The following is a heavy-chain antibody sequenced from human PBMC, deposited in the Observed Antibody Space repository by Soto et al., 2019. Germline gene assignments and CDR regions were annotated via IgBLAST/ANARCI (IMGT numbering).Heavy chain of an antibody. V-gene: IGHV3-30-3*01. J-gene: IGHJ5*02. CDR2: ISYDGHNK. CDR1: GLFFKNYA. D-gene: IGHD6-13*01. Sequence: QELLVESGGGVVQPGGTLRLSCDASGLFFKNYAMHWVRQAPGKGLAWVALISYDGHNKDYAESVKGRFTVSRDNSKNTLYLQMSSLRPEDTAVYFCARAGQTIAATNWFGPWGQGTLVTVSS. CDR3: ARAGQTIAATNWFGP.